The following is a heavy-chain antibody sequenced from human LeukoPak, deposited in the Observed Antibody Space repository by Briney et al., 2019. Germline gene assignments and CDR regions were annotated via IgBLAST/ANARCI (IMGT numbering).Heavy chain of an antibody. J-gene: IGHJ6*03. CDR2: MNPNSGNT. CDR3: ARGRRWQQLVRVYYYYYYMDV. CDR1: GYTFTGYY. V-gene: IGHV1-8*03. D-gene: IGHD6-13*01. Sequence: GASVKVSCKASGYTFTGYYMHWVRQAPGQGLEWMGWMNPNSGNTGYAQKFQGRVTITRNTSISTAYMELSSLRSEDTAVYYCARGRRWQQLVRVYYYYYYMDVWGKGTTVTVSS.